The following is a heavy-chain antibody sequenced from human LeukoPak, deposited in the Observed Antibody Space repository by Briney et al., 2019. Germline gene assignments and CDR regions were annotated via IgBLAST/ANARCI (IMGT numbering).Heavy chain of an antibody. CDR2: IYYSGST. CDR3: ARDLGYPGELNHWFDP. J-gene: IGHJ5*02. D-gene: IGHD3-10*01. Sequence: PLETLSLTCSVSGDSISGSSYYWGWIRRPPGKGLEWIGYIYYSGSTNYNPSLKSRVTISVDTSKNQFSLKLSSVTAADTAVYYCARDLGYPGELNHWFDPWGQGTLVTVSS. V-gene: IGHV4-61*01. CDR1: GDSISGSSYY.